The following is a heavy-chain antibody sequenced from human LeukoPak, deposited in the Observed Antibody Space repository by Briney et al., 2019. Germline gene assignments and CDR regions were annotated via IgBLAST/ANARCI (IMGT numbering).Heavy chain of an antibody. CDR2: ISSSSSTI. D-gene: IGHD1-26*01. CDR3: ARDGPYSGSYFADFDY. V-gene: IGHV3-48*02. J-gene: IGHJ4*02. Sequence: GGSLRLSCVASGFTFSSYSMSWVRQAPGKGLEWVSYISSSSSTIYYADSVKGRFSVSRDNAKNSLYLQMNSLRDEDTAVYYCARDGPYSGSYFADFDYWGQGTLVSVSS. CDR1: GFTFSSYS.